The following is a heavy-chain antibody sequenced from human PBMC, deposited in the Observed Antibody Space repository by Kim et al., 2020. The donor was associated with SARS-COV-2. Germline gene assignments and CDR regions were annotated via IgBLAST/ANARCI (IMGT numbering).Heavy chain of an antibody. D-gene: IGHD1-1*01. Sequence: SETLSLTCTVSGDSMKSYYWSWIRQPPGKGLEWIGYIYYSGKTNYNPSLKSRATISVDTSKNQFSLKLSSVTAADTAVYYCARDRGRGNWYYFDYWGQGTLVTVSS. V-gene: IGHV4-59*13. CDR1: GDSMKSYY. J-gene: IGHJ4*02. CDR3: ARDRGRGNWYYFDY. CDR2: IYYSGKT.